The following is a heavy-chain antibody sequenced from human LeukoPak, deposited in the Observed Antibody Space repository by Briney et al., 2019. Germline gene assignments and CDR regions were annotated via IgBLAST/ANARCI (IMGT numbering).Heavy chain of an antibody. D-gene: IGHD5-18*01. CDR3: ARDSGIQLWLRYYYGMDV. J-gene: IGHJ6*02. CDR1: GYTFTSYY. Sequence: ASVKVSCKASGYTFTSYYMHWVRQAPGQGLEWMGIINPSGGSTSYAQKFQGRVTMTRYTSTSTVYMELSSLRSDDTAVYYCARDSGIQLWLRYYYGMDVWGQGTTVTVSS. V-gene: IGHV1-46*01. CDR2: INPSGGST.